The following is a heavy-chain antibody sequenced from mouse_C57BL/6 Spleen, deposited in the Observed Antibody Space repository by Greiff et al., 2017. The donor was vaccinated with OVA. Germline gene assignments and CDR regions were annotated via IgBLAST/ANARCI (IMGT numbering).Heavy chain of an antibody. CDR3: AQLGRDY. CDR2: IYPGDGDT. J-gene: IGHJ2*01. D-gene: IGHD4-1*02. Sequence: VKLQESGPELVKPGASVKISCKASGYAFSSSWMNWVKQRPGKGLEWIGRIYPGDGDTNYNGKFKGKATLTADKPSSTAYRQLSSLTSEDSAFYFCAQLGRDYWGQGTTLTVSS. CDR1: GYAFSSSW. V-gene: IGHV1-82*01.